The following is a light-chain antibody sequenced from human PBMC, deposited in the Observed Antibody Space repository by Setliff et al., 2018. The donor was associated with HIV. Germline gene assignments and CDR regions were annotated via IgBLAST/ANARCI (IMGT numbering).Light chain of an antibody. CDR3: GSFRRSSLSSYV. V-gene: IGLV2-14*01. J-gene: IGLJ1*01. CDR2: EVS. Sequence: QSALAQPASVSGSPGQSITISCTGTSSDVGAYDYVSWYQKHPGKAPKLIIYEVSNRPSGVSSRFSGSKSGDTAPLTISGLQAEDEADYYCGSFRRSSLSSYVFGSGTKVTVL. CDR1: SSDVGAYDY.